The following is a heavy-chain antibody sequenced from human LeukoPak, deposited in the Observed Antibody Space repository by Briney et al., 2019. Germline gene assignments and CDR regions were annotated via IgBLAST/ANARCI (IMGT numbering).Heavy chain of an antibody. CDR3: AKYFASGSYYKLPH. Sequence: AGGSLRLSCAASGFTFSSYAMSWVRQAPGKGLEWVSSISGSGAYTYYEDSVKSRFTISRDNSKNTLYLQMNSLRAEDTAVYYCAKYFASGSYYKLPHWGQGTLVTVSS. J-gene: IGHJ1*01. D-gene: IGHD3-10*01. V-gene: IGHV3-23*01. CDR1: GFTFSSYA. CDR2: ISGSGAYT.